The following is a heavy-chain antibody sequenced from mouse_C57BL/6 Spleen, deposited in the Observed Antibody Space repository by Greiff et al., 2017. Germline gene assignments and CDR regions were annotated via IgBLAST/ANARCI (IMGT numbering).Heavy chain of an antibody. J-gene: IGHJ3*01. Sequence: QVQLQQPGAELVKPGASVKLSCKASGYTFTSYWMHWVKQRPGQGLEWIGMIHPNSGSTNYNEKFKSKATLTVDKSSSTAYMQLSSLTSEDSAVYYCAREEIYYDYGGFAYWGQGTLVTVSA. CDR2: IHPNSGST. V-gene: IGHV1-64*01. CDR3: AREEIYYDYGGFAY. D-gene: IGHD2-4*01. CDR1: GYTFTSYW.